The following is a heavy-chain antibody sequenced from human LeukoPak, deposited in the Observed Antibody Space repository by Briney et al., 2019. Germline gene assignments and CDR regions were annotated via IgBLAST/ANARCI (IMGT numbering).Heavy chain of an antibody. D-gene: IGHD3-22*01. CDR3: ARERRYYDSSGYYSDYYYYYMDV. Sequence: GASVKVSCKASGYTFTSYGISWVRQAPGQGLEWMGWIRAYNGNTNYAQKLQGRVTMTTDTSTSTAYMELRSLRSDDTAVYYCARERRYYDSSGYYSDYYYYYMDVWGKGTTVTVSS. CDR2: IRAYNGNT. J-gene: IGHJ6*03. CDR1: GYTFTSYG. V-gene: IGHV1-18*01.